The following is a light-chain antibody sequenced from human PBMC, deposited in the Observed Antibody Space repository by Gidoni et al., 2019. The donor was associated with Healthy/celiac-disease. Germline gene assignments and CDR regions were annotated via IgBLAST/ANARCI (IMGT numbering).Light chain of an antibody. CDR2: GAS. J-gene: IGKJ5*01. Sequence: EIVMTQSPATLSVSPGERATLSCRASQSVSSNLAWYQQKPGQAPRLLIYGASTRATGIPARFSGSGSATEFTLTISSLQSEDFAVYYCQQYNNWHPITFGQGTRLEIK. CDR1: QSVSSN. V-gene: IGKV3-15*01. CDR3: QQYNNWHPIT.